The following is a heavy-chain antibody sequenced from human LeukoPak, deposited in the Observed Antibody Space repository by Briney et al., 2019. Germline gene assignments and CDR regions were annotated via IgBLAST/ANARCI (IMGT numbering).Heavy chain of an antibody. V-gene: IGHV3-48*03. CDR1: GFIFEDYG. CDR3: AELGITMIGGV. D-gene: IGHD3-10*02. J-gene: IGHJ6*04. Sequence: GGSLRLSCAASGFIFEDYGMHWVRQAPGKGLEWVSYISSSGSTIYYADSVKGRSTISRDNAKNSLYLQMNSLRAEDTAVYYCAELGITMIGGVWGKGTTVTISS. CDR2: ISSSGSTI.